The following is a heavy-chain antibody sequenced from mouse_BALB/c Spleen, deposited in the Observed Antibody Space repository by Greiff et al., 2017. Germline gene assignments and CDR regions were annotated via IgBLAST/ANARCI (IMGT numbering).Heavy chain of an antibody. CDR3: ARGCYDCDYYCAMDY. J-gene: IGHJ4*01. D-gene: IGHD2-4*01. Sequence: QVQLQQPGAELVKPGASVKMSCKASGYTFTSYNMHWVKQTPGQGLEWIGALYPGNGDTSYNQKFKGKATLTADKSSSTAYMQLSSLTSEDSAVYYCARGCYDCDYYCAMDYWGQGTSVTVSS. CDR1: GYTFTSYN. V-gene: IGHV1-12*01. CDR2: LYPGNGDT.